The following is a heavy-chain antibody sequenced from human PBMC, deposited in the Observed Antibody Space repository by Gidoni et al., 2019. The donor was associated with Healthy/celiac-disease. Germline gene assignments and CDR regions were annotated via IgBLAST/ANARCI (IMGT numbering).Heavy chain of an antibody. CDR2: IIPSVGTA. V-gene: IGHV1-69*06. Sequence: QVQLVQSGAEVKKPGSSVKVSCKASGCTFSSYAISWVRPAPGQGLEWMGGIIPSVGTANYAPKFQGRVTISADKTMSKAYMEPSSLRLEDTGVYDCAGGVGDCSGGSCYTGFDYWGQGTLVTVSS. CDR1: GCTFSSYA. J-gene: IGHJ4*02. D-gene: IGHD2-15*01. CDR3: AGGVGDCSGGSCYTGFDY.